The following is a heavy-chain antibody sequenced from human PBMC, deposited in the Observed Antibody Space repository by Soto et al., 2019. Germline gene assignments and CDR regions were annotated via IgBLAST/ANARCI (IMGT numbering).Heavy chain of an antibody. Sequence: KVSCEASGYTFTSYAMHWVRQAPGQRLEWMGWINAGNGNTKYSQKFQGRVTITRDTSASTAYMELSSLRSEDTAVYYCAREESSSFDYWGQGTLVTVYS. D-gene: IGHD6-6*01. CDR2: INAGNGNT. CDR3: AREESSSFDY. J-gene: IGHJ4*02. CDR1: GYTFTSYA. V-gene: IGHV1-3*01.